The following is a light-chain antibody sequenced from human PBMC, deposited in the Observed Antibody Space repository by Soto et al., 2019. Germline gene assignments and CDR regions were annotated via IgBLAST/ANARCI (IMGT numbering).Light chain of an antibody. V-gene: IGLV2-14*03. CDR3: SSFTRSTTWV. J-gene: IGLJ3*02. CDR1: SSDVGGYNY. CDR2: EVT. Sequence: QSVLTQPASVYGSLGQSITISCTGTSSDVGGYNYVSWFQQHPGKAPKLIIYEVTNRPSGVSHRFSGSKSGNTASLTISGLQAEDEADYYCSSFTRSTTWVFGGGTKLTVL.